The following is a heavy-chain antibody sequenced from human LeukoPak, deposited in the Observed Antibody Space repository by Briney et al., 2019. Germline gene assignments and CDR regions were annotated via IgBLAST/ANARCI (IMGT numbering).Heavy chain of an antibody. CDR1: GFTFSSYS. D-gene: IGHD3-3*01. CDR3: ARLLRLLEWSCMDV. V-gene: IGHV3-48*01. J-gene: IGHJ6*03. CDR2: ISSSSSTI. Sequence: PGGSLRLSCAASGFTFSSYSMNWVRQAPGKGLEWVSYISSSSSTIYYADSVKGRFTISRDNSKNTLYLQMNSLRAEDTAVYYCARLLRLLEWSCMDVWGKGTTVTVSS.